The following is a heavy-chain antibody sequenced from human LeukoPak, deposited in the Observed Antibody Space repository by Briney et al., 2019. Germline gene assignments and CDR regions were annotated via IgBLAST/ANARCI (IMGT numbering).Heavy chain of an antibody. V-gene: IGHV4-39*07. CDR3: ARTLAAAGTSPPQPFDY. CDR2: IYYSGST. D-gene: IGHD6-13*01. CDR1: GGSISSSSYY. J-gene: IGHJ4*02. Sequence: SETLSLTCTVSGGSISSSSYYWGWIRQPPGKGLEWIGSIYYSGSTYYNPSLKSRVTISVDTSKNQFSLKLSSVTAADTAVYYCARTLAAAGTSPPQPFDYWGQGTLVTVSS.